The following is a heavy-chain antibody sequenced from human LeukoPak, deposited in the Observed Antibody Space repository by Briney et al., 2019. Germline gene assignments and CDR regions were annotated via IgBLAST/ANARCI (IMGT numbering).Heavy chain of an antibody. D-gene: IGHD1-26*01. CDR3: ARDRRIVGQDY. CDR1: GYTFTSYG. J-gene: IGHJ4*02. CDR2: ISAYNGNT. V-gene: IGHV1-18*01. Sequence: ASVKVSRKASGYTFTSYGISWVRQAPGQGLEWMGWISAYNGNTNYAQKLQGRVTMTTDTSTSTAYMELSRLRSDDTAVYYCARDRRIVGQDYWGQGTLVTVSS.